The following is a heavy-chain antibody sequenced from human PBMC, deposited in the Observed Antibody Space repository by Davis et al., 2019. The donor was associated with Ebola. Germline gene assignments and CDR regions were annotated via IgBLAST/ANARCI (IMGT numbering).Heavy chain of an antibody. J-gene: IGHJ6*04. Sequence: ASLKVFCNASGYPFSSSAMNWLLQAPRPGLAWMGWINNNTGNPTYAHGFTGRFVFPLDTSVSTAYLQISSLKAEDTAVYYCATADIVTAATRGRRYYYYGMDVWGKGTTVTVSS. CDR2: INNNTGNP. CDR1: GYPFSSSA. D-gene: IGHD2-2*01. V-gene: IGHV7-4-1*02. CDR3: ATADIVTAATRGRRYYYYGMDV.